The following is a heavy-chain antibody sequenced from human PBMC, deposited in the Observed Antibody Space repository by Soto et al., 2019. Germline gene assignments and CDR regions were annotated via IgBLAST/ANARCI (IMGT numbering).Heavy chain of an antibody. CDR3: ARRWGEGRVDY. Sequence: QVQLQESGPGLVKPSGTLSLTCAVSGGSISSSNWWSWVRQPPGKGLEGIGEIYHSGNTNYNPSRKSRVTRAVDKSRNHVALKLSSVTAAATAVYYCARRWGEGRVDYWGQGALVTVSS. CDR1: GGSISSSNW. V-gene: IGHV4-4*02. D-gene: IGHD3-10*01. J-gene: IGHJ4*02. CDR2: IYHSGNT.